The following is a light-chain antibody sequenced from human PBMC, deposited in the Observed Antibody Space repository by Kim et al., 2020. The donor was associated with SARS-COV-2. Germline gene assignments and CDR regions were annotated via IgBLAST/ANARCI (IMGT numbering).Light chain of an antibody. CDR2: GKN. Sequence: GQTVRITCQGDSHRSYYASWYQQKPGQAPVLVIYGKNNRPSGIPDRFSGSSSGNTASLTITGAQAEDEADYYCNSRDSSGNHPYVVFGGGTQLTVL. V-gene: IGLV3-19*01. CDR3: NSRDSSGNHPYVV. CDR1: SHRSYY. J-gene: IGLJ2*01.